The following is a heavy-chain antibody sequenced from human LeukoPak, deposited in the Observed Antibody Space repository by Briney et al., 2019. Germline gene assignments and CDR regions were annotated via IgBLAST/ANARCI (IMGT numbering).Heavy chain of an antibody. V-gene: IGHV3-48*04. CDR3: ARDHNYAFDN. CDR1: GFTFSSYW. CDR2: IGISSGNT. D-gene: IGHD1-1*01. J-gene: IGHJ4*02. Sequence: GGSLRLSCAASGFTFSSYWMSWVRQAPGKGLEWISYIGISSGNTKYADSVRGRFTISADNAKNSLYLQMNSLRVEDTAVYYCARDHNYAFDNWGQGTLVSVSS.